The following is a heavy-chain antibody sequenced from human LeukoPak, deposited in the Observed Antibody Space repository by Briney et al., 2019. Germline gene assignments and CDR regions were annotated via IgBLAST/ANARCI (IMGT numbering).Heavy chain of an antibody. CDR3: ARLTADGRLYFVD. CDR1: RFTLSNYR. D-gene: IGHD6-13*01. V-gene: IGHV3-7*01. CDR2: IKQDGSET. Sequence: GGSLRLSCAASRFTLSNYRMSWVRQAPGKGLEWVANIKQDGSETYYVDSVKGRFTISRDNAKNSLSLQMNSLRAEDTAVYYCARLTADGRLYFVDWGPGTLVTVSS. J-gene: IGHJ4*02.